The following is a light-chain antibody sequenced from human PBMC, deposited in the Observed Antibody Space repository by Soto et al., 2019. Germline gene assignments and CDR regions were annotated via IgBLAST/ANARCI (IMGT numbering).Light chain of an antibody. J-gene: IGKJ1*01. CDR3: QRRGNRPPWT. CDR2: DAS. V-gene: IGKV1-33*01. CDR1: QDISNY. Sequence: DIQMTQSPSSLSASVGDGVTITCRASQDISNYLNWYQQKPGKAPKLLIYDASNLETGVPSRFSGSGSGTDFTFTISSLEPEDFAVYYCQRRGNRPPWTFGQGTKVDIK.